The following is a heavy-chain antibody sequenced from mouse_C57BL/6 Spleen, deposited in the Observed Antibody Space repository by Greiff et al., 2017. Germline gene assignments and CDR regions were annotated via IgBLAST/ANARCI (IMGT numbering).Heavy chain of an antibody. CDR3: ARAPITTVVATDAMDY. CDR2: IDPNSGGT. D-gene: IGHD1-1*01. CDR1: GYTFTSYW. Sequence: QVQLQQPGAELVKPGASVKLSCKASGYTFTSYWMHWVKQRPGRGLEWIGRIDPNSGGTKYNEKFKSKATLTVDKPSSPAYMQLSSLTSEDSAVYYCARAPITTVVATDAMDYWGQGTSVTVSS. V-gene: IGHV1-72*01. J-gene: IGHJ4*01.